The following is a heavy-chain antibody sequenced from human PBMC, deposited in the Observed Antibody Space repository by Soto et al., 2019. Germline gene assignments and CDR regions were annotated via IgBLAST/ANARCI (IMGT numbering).Heavy chain of an antibody. D-gene: IGHD6-6*01. Sequence: GGSLRLSCAASGFTVSSNYMSWVRQTAGKGLEWVSVIYNDGSTYYTDSVKGRFTVSRDSSKNTLSLQMNSLRVEDTAVYYCTRDSRPSDGMDVWGQGTTVTVSS. CDR1: GFTVSSNY. CDR2: IYNDGST. CDR3: TRDSRPSDGMDV. J-gene: IGHJ6*02. V-gene: IGHV3-53*01.